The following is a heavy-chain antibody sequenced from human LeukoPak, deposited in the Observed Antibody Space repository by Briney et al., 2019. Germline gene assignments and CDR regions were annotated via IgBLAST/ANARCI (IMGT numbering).Heavy chain of an antibody. J-gene: IGHJ4*02. CDR2: IYYSGST. V-gene: IGHV4-59*01. CDR3: ASTSNYDFWSGYYPFDY. D-gene: IGHD3-3*01. CDR1: GGSISSYY. Sequence: PSETLSLTCTVSGGSISSYYWSWIRQPPGKGLEWIGYIYYSGSTNYNPSLKSRVTISVDTSKNQFSLKLSSVTAADTAVYYCASTSNYDFWSGYYPFDYWGQGTLVTVSS.